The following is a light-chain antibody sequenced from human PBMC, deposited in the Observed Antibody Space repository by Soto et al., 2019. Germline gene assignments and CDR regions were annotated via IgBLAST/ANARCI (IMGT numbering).Light chain of an antibody. Sequence: QPVLTQPPSVSAAPGQRVTISCSGSNSNIGNNYVSWYQQLPGTAPKLLIYDNNKRPSGIPDRFSGSKSGTSATLDITGLQTGDEADYYCGTRDSSRIGYVFGTGTKLTVL. CDR3: GTRDSSRIGYV. J-gene: IGLJ1*01. CDR1: NSNIGNNY. CDR2: DNN. V-gene: IGLV1-51*01.